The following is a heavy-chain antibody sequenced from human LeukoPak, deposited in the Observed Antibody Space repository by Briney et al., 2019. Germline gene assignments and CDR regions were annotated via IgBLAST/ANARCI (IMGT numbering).Heavy chain of an antibody. CDR2: IYYSGST. CDR1: GGSISSGGYY. CDR3: ARAGGYCSSTSCYSVYYYYMDV. J-gene: IGHJ6*03. Sequence: SETLSLTCTVSGGSISSGGYYWSWIRQHPGKGLEWIGYIYYSGSTYYNPSLKSRVTISVDTSKNQFSLKLSSVTAADTAVYYCARAGGYCSSTSCYSVYYYYMDVWGKGTTVTVSS. D-gene: IGHD2-2*02. V-gene: IGHV4-31*03.